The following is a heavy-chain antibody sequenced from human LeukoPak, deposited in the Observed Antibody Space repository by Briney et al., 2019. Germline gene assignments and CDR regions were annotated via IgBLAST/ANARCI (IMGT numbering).Heavy chain of an antibody. D-gene: IGHD1-26*01. CDR3: ARDMKRSRARWENLGFDP. Sequence: GASVKVSCKASGYTFTSYDINWVRQATGQELEWMGWMNPNSGNTGYAQKLQGRVTMTTDTSTSTAYMELRSLRSDDTAVYYCARDMKRSRARWENLGFDPWGQGTLVTVSS. CDR2: MNPNSGNT. J-gene: IGHJ5*02. CDR1: GYTFTSYD. V-gene: IGHV1-8*01.